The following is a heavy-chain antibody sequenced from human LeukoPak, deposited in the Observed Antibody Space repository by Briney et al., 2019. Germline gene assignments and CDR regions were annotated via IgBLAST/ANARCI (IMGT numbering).Heavy chain of an antibody. J-gene: IGHJ4*02. CDR1: GFTFSSYA. CDR2: ISGSGGST. CDR3: AKDLVRYDDVGTPDY. V-gene: IGHV3-23*01. D-gene: IGHD3-22*01. Sequence: GGSLRLSCAASGFTFSSYAMSWIRQAPGKGLEWVSAISGSGGSTYYADSVKGRFTISRDNSKNTLYLQMNSLRAEDTAVYYCAKDLVRYDDVGTPDYWGQGTLVTVSS.